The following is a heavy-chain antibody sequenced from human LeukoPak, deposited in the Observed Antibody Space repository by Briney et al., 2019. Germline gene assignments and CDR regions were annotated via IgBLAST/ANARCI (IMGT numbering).Heavy chain of an antibody. J-gene: IGHJ3*02. D-gene: IGHD5-12*01. V-gene: IGHV3-23*01. CDR2: ISGSGGST. CDR3: ANVALGPKRRDAFDI. Sequence: GGSLRLSCAASGFTFSSYAMSWVRQAPGKGLEWVSAISGSGGSTYYADSVKGRFTISRDNSKNTLYLQMNNLRAEDTAVYYCANVALGPKRRDAFDIWGQGTMVTVSS. CDR1: GFTFSSYA.